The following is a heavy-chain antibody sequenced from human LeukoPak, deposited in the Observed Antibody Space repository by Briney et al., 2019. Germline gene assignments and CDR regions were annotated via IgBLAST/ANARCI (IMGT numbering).Heavy chain of an antibody. CDR2: IYYSGST. CDR1: GGSISSHY. CDR3: ARTGSTVTMLYPFDH. Sequence: SETLSLTCTVSGGSISSHYWSWIRQPAGKGLEWIGYIYYSGSTNYNPSLKSRVSISVDTSKNQFSLKLSSVTAADTAVYYCARTGSTVTMLYPFDHWGQGTLVTVSS. J-gene: IGHJ4*02. V-gene: IGHV4-59*11. D-gene: IGHD4-17*01.